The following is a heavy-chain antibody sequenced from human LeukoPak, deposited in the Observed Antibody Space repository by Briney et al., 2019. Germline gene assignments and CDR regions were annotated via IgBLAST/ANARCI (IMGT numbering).Heavy chain of an antibody. J-gene: IGHJ4*02. CDR2: INYRGRT. D-gene: IGHD2-21*02. Sequence: PSETLSLTCTVSGGSISSSSYYWGWIRQPPGKGLEWIGNINYRGRTYYNPSLKSRVTISVDTSKNQFSLKLSSVTAADTAVYYCARNPSLHIVVVTAIDYWGLGTLVTVSS. V-gene: IGHV4-39*01. CDR3: ARNPSLHIVVVTAIDY. CDR1: GGSISSSSYY.